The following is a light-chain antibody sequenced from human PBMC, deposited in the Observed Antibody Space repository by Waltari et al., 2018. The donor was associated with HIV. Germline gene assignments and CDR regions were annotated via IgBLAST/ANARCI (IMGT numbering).Light chain of an antibody. J-gene: IGKJ2*01. CDR3: QQYDNAPYT. Sequence: EIVLTQTPGTLSLSPEESATLSCRASQSHRPNYLAWYQQKPGQAPRLLIAGTSSSATGVPDRCIGIGSGTDFILTINRLDPEDFAVYYCQQYDNAPYTFGQGTRLEIK. CDR2: GTS. CDR1: QSHRPNY. V-gene: IGKV3-20*01.